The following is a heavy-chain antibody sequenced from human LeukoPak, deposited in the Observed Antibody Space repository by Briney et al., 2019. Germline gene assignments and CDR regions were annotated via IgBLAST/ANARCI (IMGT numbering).Heavy chain of an antibody. J-gene: IGHJ4*02. CDR1: GGSISSYY. CDR3: ARLGYCSSTSCSDDY. CDR2: IYTSGST. V-gene: IGHV4-4*07. D-gene: IGHD2-2*01. Sequence: SETLSLTCTVSGGSISSYYWSWIRQPAGKGLEWIGRIYTSGSTNYNPSLKSRVTMSVDTSKNQFSLKPSSVTAADTAVYYCARLGYCSSTSCSDDYWGQGTLVTVSS.